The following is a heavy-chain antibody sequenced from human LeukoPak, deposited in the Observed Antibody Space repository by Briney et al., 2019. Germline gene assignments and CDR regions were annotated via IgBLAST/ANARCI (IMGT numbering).Heavy chain of an antibody. V-gene: IGHV1-2*02. CDR3: ARDSGGSSWYSDY. CDR1: GYTFTDYY. CDR2: INPNIIGT. J-gene: IGHJ4*02. D-gene: IGHD6-13*01. Sequence: ASVKVSCKASGYTFTDYYMHWVRQAPGQGLEWMGWINPNIIGTKYAQKFQGRVTMTRDTSIRTVYMGLSRLTSDDTAVYYCARDSGGSSWYSDYWGQGTLVTVSS.